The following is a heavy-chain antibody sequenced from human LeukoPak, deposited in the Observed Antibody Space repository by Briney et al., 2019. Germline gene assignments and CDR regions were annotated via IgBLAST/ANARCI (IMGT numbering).Heavy chain of an antibody. CDR3: ARGQSLYYGMDV. CDR2: ISSSGNTI. CDR1: GFTFSDYY. Sequence: GGSLRLSCAASGFTFSDYYMSWIRQAPGKGLEWVSYISSSGNTIYYAGSVKGRFTISRDNAKNSLYLQMNSLRAEGTAVYYCARGQSLYYGMDVWGQGTTVTVSS. J-gene: IGHJ6*02. D-gene: IGHD4-11*01. V-gene: IGHV3-11*01.